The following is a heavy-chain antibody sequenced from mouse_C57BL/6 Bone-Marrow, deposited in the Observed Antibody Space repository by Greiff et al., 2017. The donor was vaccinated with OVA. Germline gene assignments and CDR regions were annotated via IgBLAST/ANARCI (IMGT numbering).Heavy chain of an antibody. V-gene: IGHV7-1*01. CDR2: SRNKANDYTT. D-gene: IGHD1-1*01. CDR3: ARDAILPPYWYFDV. CDR1: GFTFSDFY. Sequence: EVKVVESGGGLVQSGRSLRLSCATSGFTFSDFYMEWVRQAPGKGLEWIAASRNKANDYTTEYSASVKGRFIVSRDTSQSILYLQMNALRAEDTAIYYCARDAILPPYWYFDVWGTGTTVTVSS. J-gene: IGHJ1*03.